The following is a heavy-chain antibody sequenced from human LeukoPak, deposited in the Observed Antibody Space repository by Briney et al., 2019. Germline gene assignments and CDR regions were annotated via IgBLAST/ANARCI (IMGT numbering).Heavy chain of an antibody. Sequence: ASVKVSCKASGYTFTGYYMHWVRQAPGQGLEWMGWINPNSGGTNYAQKFQGRVTMTRDTSISTAYMELSRLRSDDTAVYYCARDIIGLTGTTHNTKPYYMDVWGKGTTVTVSS. CDR3: ARDIIGLTGTTHNTKPYYMDV. CDR2: INPNSGGT. D-gene: IGHD1-20*01. CDR1: GYTFTGYY. V-gene: IGHV1-2*02. J-gene: IGHJ6*03.